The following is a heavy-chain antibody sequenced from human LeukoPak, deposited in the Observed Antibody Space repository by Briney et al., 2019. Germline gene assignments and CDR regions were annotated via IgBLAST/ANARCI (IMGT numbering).Heavy chain of an antibody. CDR3: AKDTITYVYDYFDY. D-gene: IGHD5/OR15-5a*01. Sequence: PGRSLRLSCAASGFTFDDYAMHWVRQAPGKGLEWVSGISWNSGSIGYADSVKGRFTISRDNSKNTLYLQMNSLRAEDTAVYYCAKDTITYVYDYFDYWGQGTLVTVSS. CDR1: GFTFDDYA. V-gene: IGHV3-9*01. CDR2: ISWNSGSI. J-gene: IGHJ4*02.